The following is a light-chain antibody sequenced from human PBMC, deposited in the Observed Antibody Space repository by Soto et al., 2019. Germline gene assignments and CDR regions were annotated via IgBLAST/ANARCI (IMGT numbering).Light chain of an antibody. Sequence: EIVLTQSPGTLSLSPGERAALSCRASQSFSSNYLAWFQQKPGQAPRLLIYGASSRATGIPDRFSGSGSGTDFTLTISRLEPEDFATYYCQQYNSYSQTFGQGTKVEIK. CDR1: QSFSSNY. CDR3: QQYNSYSQT. J-gene: IGKJ1*01. CDR2: GAS. V-gene: IGKV3-20*01.